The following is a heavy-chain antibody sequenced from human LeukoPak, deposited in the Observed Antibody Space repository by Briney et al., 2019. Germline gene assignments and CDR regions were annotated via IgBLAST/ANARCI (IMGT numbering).Heavy chain of an antibody. Sequence: GGSLRLSCVASGFTFSNYAMSWVRQAPGKGLELVSILIGSSGSTDYADSVKGRFTISRDTSKNTLFLQINSLRAEDTAIYYCAKGAYDYIEMGYFDSWGQGTLVTVSS. V-gene: IGHV3-23*01. D-gene: IGHD5-12*01. CDR2: LIGSSGST. CDR1: GFTFSNYA. J-gene: IGHJ4*02. CDR3: AKGAYDYIEMGYFDS.